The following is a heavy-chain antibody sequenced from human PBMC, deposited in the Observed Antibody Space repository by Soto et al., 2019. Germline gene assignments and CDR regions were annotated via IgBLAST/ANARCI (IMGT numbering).Heavy chain of an antibody. CDR3: ARDLRSSSDKSLDV. CDR1: GGSISSYY. V-gene: IGHV4-4*07. J-gene: IGHJ6*02. D-gene: IGHD6-6*01. Sequence: PSETLSLTCTVSGGSISSYYWNWIRQPAGKGLEWIGRIYTSGSTNYNPSLKSRVTMSVDTSKNQFSLKLSSVTAADTAVYYCARDLRSSSDKSLDVWGQGTTVTVSS. CDR2: IYTSGST.